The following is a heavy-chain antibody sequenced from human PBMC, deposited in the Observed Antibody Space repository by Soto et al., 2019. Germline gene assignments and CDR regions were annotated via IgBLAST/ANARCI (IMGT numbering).Heavy chain of an antibody. CDR2: IRSKAYGGTT. J-gene: IGHJ3*01. CDR1: GFTFGDYA. D-gene: IGHD3-22*01. CDR3: TRKPTNYYDSSGYYYGAWAFDV. V-gene: IGHV3-49*03. Sequence: GGSLRLSCTASGFTFGDYAMSWFRQAPGKGLEWVGFIRSKAYGGTTEYAASVKGRFTISRDDSKSIAYLQMNSLKTEDTAVYYCTRKPTNYYDSSGYYYGAWAFDVWGQGTMVTVSS.